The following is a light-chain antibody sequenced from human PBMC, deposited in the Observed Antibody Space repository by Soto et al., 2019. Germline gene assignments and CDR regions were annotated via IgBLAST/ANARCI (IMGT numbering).Light chain of an antibody. CDR3: QQYNNRPPWT. V-gene: IGKV3-15*01. Sequence: EIVMTQSPATLSTSLGERATLSCRASQSVSSNLAWYQQIPGQAPRLLIYGASTRAAGIPARFSGSGSGTDFTLTISSLQSEDFAVYYCQQYNNRPPWTFGQGTKVEVK. J-gene: IGKJ1*01. CDR2: GAS. CDR1: QSVSSN.